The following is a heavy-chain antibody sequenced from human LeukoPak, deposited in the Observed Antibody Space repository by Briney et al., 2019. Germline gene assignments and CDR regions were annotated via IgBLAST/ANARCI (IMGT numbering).Heavy chain of an antibody. Sequence: GGSLRLSCAASGFTVSSNYMSWVRQAPGKGLEWVSVIYGGGSTYYADSVKGRFTISRDNSKNTLYLQMNSLRAEDTAVYYCARDQSSSWYGGVDYWGQGTLVTVSS. CDR1: GFTVSSNY. CDR2: IYGGGST. CDR3: ARDQSSSWYGGVDY. D-gene: IGHD6-13*01. V-gene: IGHV3-66*01. J-gene: IGHJ4*02.